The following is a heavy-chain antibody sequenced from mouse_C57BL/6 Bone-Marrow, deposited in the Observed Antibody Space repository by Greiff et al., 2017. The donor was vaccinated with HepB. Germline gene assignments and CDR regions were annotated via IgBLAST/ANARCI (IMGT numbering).Heavy chain of an antibody. Sequence: EVQGVESGGGLVQPKGSLKLSCAASGFSFNTYAMNWVRQAPGKGLEWVARIRSKSNNYATYYADSVKDRFTISRDDSESMLYLQMNNLKTEDTAMYYCVRPIYDGSFAYWGKGTLVTVSA. V-gene: IGHV10-1*01. D-gene: IGHD2-3*01. CDR3: VRPIYDGSFAY. J-gene: IGHJ3*01. CDR1: GFSFNTYA. CDR2: IRSKSNNYAT.